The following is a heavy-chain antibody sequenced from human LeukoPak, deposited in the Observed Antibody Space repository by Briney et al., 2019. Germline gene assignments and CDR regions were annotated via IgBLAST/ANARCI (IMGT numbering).Heavy chain of an antibody. CDR3: ARDGVHDYVWGSYRYFDY. V-gene: IGHV4-38-2*02. CDR1: GYSISSGYY. J-gene: IGHJ4*02. D-gene: IGHD3-16*02. Sequence: SETLSLTCAVSGYSISSGYYWGWIRQPPGKGLEWIGSIYHSGSTYCNPSLKSRVTISVDTSKNQFSLKLSSVTAADTAVYYCARDGVHDYVWGSYRYFDYWGQGTLVTVSS. CDR2: IYHSGST.